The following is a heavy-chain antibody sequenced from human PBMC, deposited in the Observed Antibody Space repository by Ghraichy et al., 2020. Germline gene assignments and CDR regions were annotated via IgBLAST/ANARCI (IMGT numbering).Heavy chain of an antibody. V-gene: IGHV4-34*01. CDR2: INHSGST. D-gene: IGHD6-6*01. Sequence: SETLSLTCAVYGGSFSGYYWSWIRQPPGKGLEWIGEINHSGSTNYNPSLKSRVTISVDTSKNQFSLKLSSVTAADTAAYYCARGLSWIAARTDVKNWFDPWGQGTLVTVSS. J-gene: IGHJ5*02. CDR1: GGSFSGYY. CDR3: ARGLSWIAARTDVKNWFDP.